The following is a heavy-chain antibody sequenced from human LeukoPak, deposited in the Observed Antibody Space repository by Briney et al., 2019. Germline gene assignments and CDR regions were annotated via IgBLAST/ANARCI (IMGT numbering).Heavy chain of an antibody. Sequence: SETLSLTCTVSGGSISSGGYYWSWIRQLPGKGLEWIGYIYYSGSTYYNPSLKSRVTISVDTSKNQFSLKLSSVTAPDTAVYYCARIESTGAFYFNAFDIWGQGTMVTVSS. D-gene: IGHD3-3*02. J-gene: IGHJ3*02. CDR2: IYYSGST. CDR3: ARIESTGAFYFNAFDI. V-gene: IGHV4-31*03. CDR1: GGSISSGGYY.